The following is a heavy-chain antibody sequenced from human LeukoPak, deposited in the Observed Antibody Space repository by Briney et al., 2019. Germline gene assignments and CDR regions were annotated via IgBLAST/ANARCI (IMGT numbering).Heavy chain of an antibody. Sequence: PGGSLRLSCAASGFTFSNYGMHWVRQAPGKGLEWVAVISSDGSNKYYADSVKGRFTISRDNAKNTLYLQMNSLRVEDTAVYYCARDDPTVTTGPPVGSWGQGTLVTVSS. J-gene: IGHJ4*02. V-gene: IGHV3-30*03. CDR2: ISSDGSNK. CDR1: GFTFSNYG. CDR3: ARDDPTVTTGPPVGS. D-gene: IGHD4-17*01.